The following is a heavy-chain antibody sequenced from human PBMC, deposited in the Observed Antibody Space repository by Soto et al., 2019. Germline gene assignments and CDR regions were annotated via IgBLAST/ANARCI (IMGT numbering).Heavy chain of an antibody. CDR2: IYYSGST. V-gene: IGHV4-59*08. CDR1: GGSTSSYY. Sequence: SETLSLTCTVSGGSTSSYYWSWIRQPPGKGLEWIGYIYYSGSTNYNPSLKSRVTISVDTSKNQFSLKLSSVTAADTAVYYCARLAVAGTLYYYYMDVWGKGTTVTVSS. CDR3: ARLAVAGTLYYYYMDV. J-gene: IGHJ6*03. D-gene: IGHD6-19*01.